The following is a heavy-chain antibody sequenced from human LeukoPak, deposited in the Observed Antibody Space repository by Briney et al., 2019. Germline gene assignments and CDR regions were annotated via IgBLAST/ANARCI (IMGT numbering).Heavy chain of an antibody. D-gene: IGHD2-2*01. CDR1: GFTFSSYA. J-gene: IGHJ2*01. CDR2: ISGSGGST. Sequence: PGGSLRLSCAASGFTFSSYAMSWVRQAPGKGLEWVSAISGSGGSTYYADSVKGRFTISRDNSKNTLYLQMNSLRAEDTAVYYCARDSQSSSTGCYSWGSDWYFDLWGRGTLVTVSS. V-gene: IGHV3-23*01. CDR3: ARDSQSSSTGCYSWGSDWYFDL.